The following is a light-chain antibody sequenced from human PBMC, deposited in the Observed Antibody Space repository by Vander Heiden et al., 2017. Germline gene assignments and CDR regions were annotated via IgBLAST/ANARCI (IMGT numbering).Light chain of an antibody. J-gene: IGKJ2*01. Sequence: EIVLTQSPATLSLSPGERATLSCRASQSVSSYLAWYQQKPGQAPRLLIYDASNRATGLPARFSRSRSGTDFTLTISSLEPEDFAVYYCQQRSNWPKYTFGQGTRLEMK. CDR1: QSVSSY. V-gene: IGKV3-11*01. CDR2: DAS. CDR3: QQRSNWPKYT.